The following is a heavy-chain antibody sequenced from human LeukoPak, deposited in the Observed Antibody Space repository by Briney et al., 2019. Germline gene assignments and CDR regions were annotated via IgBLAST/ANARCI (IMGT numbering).Heavy chain of an antibody. CDR2: IYYSGST. CDR1: GGSISSYY. CDR3: ARYSSSGLEY. V-gene: IGHV4-59*01. D-gene: IGHD6-19*01. Sequence: PSETLSLTCTVSGGSISSYYWSWIRQPPGKGLEWIGHIYYSGSTSYNPPLKSRVTISVDTSKNQFSLKLSSVTAADTAVYYCARYSSSGLEYWGQGTLVTVSS. J-gene: IGHJ4*02.